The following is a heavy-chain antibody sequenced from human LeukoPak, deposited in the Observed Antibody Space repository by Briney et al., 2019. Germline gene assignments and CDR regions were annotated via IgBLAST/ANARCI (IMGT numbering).Heavy chain of an antibody. D-gene: IGHD3-3*01. V-gene: IGHV3-7*01. CDR3: ARDRAGYYDFWSGFLY. Sequence: PGGSLRLSCAASGFTFSSQWMTWVRQAPGKGLEWVANIHPDGSEKYYVGSVRGRFTISRDNSKNTLYLQMNSLRAEDTAVYYCARDRAGYYDFWSGFLYWGQGTLVTVSS. CDR1: GFTFSSQW. CDR2: IHPDGSEK. J-gene: IGHJ4*02.